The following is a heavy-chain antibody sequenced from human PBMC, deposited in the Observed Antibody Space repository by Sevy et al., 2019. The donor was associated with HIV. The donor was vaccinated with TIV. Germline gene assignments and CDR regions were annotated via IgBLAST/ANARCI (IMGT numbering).Heavy chain of an antibody. V-gene: IGHV1-2*02. D-gene: IGHD3-9*01. CDR3: ARGGRDYDILTGSHYYYYMDV. CDR2: INPNSGGT. Sequence: ASVKVSCKASGYTFTDYYMHWVRQAPGQGLEWMGWINPNSGGTNYAQTFQGRVTMTRDTSISTAYMELSRLRSDDTAVYYCARGGRDYDILTGSHYYYYMDVWGKGTTVTVSS. J-gene: IGHJ6*03. CDR1: GYTFTDYY.